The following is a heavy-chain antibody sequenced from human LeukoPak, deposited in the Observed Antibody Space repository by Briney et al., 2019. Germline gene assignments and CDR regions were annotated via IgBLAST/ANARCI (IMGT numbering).Heavy chain of an antibody. CDR1: GHGFTGHH. V-gene: IGHV1-2*02. D-gene: IGHD6-25*01. CDR3: VGEAAAGFAR. J-gene: IGHJ5*02. CDR2: TNTNDGGI. Sequence: GASVKVSCKASGHGFTGHHIHWVRQAPGQGLEWMAWTNTNDGGISYAQKIQGRVTVTKDTSINTAYMELTGLRSDDTAIYYCVGEAAAGFARWGQGSPVTVSS.